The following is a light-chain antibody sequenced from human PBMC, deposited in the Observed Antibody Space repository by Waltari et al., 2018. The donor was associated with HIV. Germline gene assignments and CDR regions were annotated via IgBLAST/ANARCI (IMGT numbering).Light chain of an antibody. CDR1: TSAIGNNS. V-gene: IGLV1-47*01. J-gene: IGLJ2*01. Sequence: QSVLTQTPSASGTPGQRVTISRSGSTSAIGNNSVYWFQQFPGTPPKVLIYKNDQRPSGVSDRFSASKSGTSASLAISGLRTEDESDFYCAAWDDIRSGWIFGGGTKLTVL. CDR2: KND. CDR3: AAWDDIRSGWI.